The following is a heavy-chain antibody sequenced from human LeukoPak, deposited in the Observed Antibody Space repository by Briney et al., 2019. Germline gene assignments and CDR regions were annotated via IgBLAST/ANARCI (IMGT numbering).Heavy chain of an antibody. J-gene: IGHJ4*02. CDR1: GYTFTNYW. V-gene: IGHV5-51*03. D-gene: IGHD2-21*01. Sequence: KPGESLKISCKGSGYTFTNYWIAWVRQMPGKGLEWVGIFYPANSDTRYSPSFQGQVTMSADKSINTAYLQWSSLKASDTAMYYCARRYDNTGYSDYWGQGTLVTVSS. CDR3: ARRYDNTGYSDY. CDR2: FYPANSDT.